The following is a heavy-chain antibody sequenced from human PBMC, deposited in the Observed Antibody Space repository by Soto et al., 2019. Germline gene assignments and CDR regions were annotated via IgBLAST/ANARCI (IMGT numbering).Heavy chain of an antibody. D-gene: IGHD3-3*01. CDR2: IYYSGST. CDR1: GGSISSGGYY. J-gene: IGHJ4*02. Sequence: SETLSLTCTVSGGSISSGGYYWSWIRQHPGKGLEWIGYIYYSGSTYYNPSLKSRVTISVDTSKNQFSLKLSSVTAADTAVYYCARDMGDFWSGYSYFDYWGQGTLVTVSS. CDR3: ARDMGDFWSGYSYFDY. V-gene: IGHV4-31*03.